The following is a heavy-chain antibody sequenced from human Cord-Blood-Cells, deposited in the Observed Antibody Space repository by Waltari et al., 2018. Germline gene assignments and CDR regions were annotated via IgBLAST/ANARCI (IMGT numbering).Heavy chain of an antibody. Sequence: QVQLQQSGPGLVKPSQTLSLTCAIPGDSVSSNSAAWNWIRQSPSRGLEWLGRTYYRSKWYNDYAVSVKSRITINPDTSKNQFSLQLNSVTPEDTAVYYCARDHYDFWSGYSGYFDYWGQGTLVTVSS. CDR3: ARDHYDFWSGYSGYFDY. D-gene: IGHD3-3*01. V-gene: IGHV6-1*01. CDR1: GDSVSSNSAA. J-gene: IGHJ4*02. CDR2: TYYRSKWYN.